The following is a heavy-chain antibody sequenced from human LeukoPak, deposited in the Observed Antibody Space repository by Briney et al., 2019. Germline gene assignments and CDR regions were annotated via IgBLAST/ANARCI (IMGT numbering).Heavy chain of an antibody. D-gene: IGHD7-27*01. J-gene: IGHJ4*02. V-gene: IGHV3-23*01. CDR3: AKEANWGSLYYFDY. Sequence: GGSLRLSCAASGYSVSDNYMSWVRQAPGKGLEWVSAISGSGGSTYYADSVKGRFTISRDNSKNTLYLQMNSLRAEDTAVYYCAKEANWGSLYYFDYWGQGTLVTVSS. CDR2: ISGSGGST. CDR1: GYSVSDNY.